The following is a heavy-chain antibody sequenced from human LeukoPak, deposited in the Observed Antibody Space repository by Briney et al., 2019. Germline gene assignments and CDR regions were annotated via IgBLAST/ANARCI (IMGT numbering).Heavy chain of an antibody. CDR3: ARGSGGFDNWFDP. CDR1: GYSISSGYY. D-gene: IGHD1-26*01. CDR2: IYPSGGT. Sequence: SETLSLTCTVSGYSISSGYYWGWIRQPPGKGPEWIGSIYPSGGTYYNPSLKSRVTISVDTSKNQFSLKLSSVTAADTAVYYCARGSGGFDNWFDPWGQGTLVTVSS. J-gene: IGHJ5*02. V-gene: IGHV4-38-2*02.